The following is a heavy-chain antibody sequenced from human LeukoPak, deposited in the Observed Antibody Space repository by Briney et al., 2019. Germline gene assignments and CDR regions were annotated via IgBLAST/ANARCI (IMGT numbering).Heavy chain of an antibody. CDR2: IYTSGST. Sequence: SQTLSLTCTVSGGSISSGSYYWSWIRQPAGKGLEWIGRIYTSGSTNYNPSLKSRVTISVDTSKNQFSLKLSSVTAADTAVYYCAIVSPHCYISSGPNHAFDICILGKMVTVSS. CDR1: GGSISSGSYY. J-gene: IGHJ3*02. CDR3: AIVSPHCYISSGPNHAFDI. V-gene: IGHV4-61*02. D-gene: IGHD3-22*01.